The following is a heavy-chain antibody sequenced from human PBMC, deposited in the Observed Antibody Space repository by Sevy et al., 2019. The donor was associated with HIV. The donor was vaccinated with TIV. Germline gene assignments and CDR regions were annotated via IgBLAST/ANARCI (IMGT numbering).Heavy chain of an antibody. D-gene: IGHD6-13*01. J-gene: IGHJ4*02. V-gene: IGHV3-7*01. Sequence: GGSLRLSCAASGFTFSSYAMSWVRQAPGKGLEWVANVKQDGSVKYYVYSVKGRFTISRDNVRNLVYLQMNSLRVEDTALYYCVRAIAAHDSFWGQGTLVTVSS. CDR1: GFTFSSYA. CDR2: VKQDGSVK. CDR3: VRAIAAHDSF.